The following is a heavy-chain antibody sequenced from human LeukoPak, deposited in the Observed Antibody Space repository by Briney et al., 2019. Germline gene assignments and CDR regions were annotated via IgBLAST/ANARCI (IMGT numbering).Heavy chain of an antibody. CDR2: IGSSNLNI. CDR1: GFTFSSYS. D-gene: IGHD4-17*01. CDR3: ARDLYGDYAFDY. Sequence: GGSLRLSCAASGFTFSSYSVNWVRQAPGKGLEWVSYIGSSNLNIHYADSVKGRFTISRDDAKNSLYLQMNSLRAEDTAVYYCARDLYGDYAFDYWGQGTLVTVSS. V-gene: IGHV3-48*01. J-gene: IGHJ4*02.